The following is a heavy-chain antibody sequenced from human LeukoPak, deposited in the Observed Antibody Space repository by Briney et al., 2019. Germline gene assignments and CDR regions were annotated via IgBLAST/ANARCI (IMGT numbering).Heavy chain of an antibody. D-gene: IGHD3-9*01. CDR3: ARNDYDILTGYGIYVDY. CDR2: ISAYNGNT. V-gene: IGHV1-18*01. Sequence: ASVKVSCKSSGYTFTSYGISWVRQAPGQGLEWMGWISAYNGNTNYAQKLQGRVTMTTDTSTGTAYMELRSLRSDDTAVYYCARNDYDILTGYGIYVDYWGQGTLVTVSS. CDR1: GYTFTSYG. J-gene: IGHJ4*02.